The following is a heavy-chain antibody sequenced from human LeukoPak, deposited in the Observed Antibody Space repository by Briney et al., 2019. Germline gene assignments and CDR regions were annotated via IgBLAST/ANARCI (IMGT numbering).Heavy chain of an antibody. Sequence: ASVKVSCKASGGTFSSYAISWVRQAPGQGLEWMGRIIPIFGIANYAQKFQGRVTITADKSTSTAYMELSSLRSEDTAVYYCARLSRYYDSSGYYYSGWFDPWGQGTLVTVPS. CDR3: ARLSRYYDSSGYYYSGWFDP. J-gene: IGHJ5*02. V-gene: IGHV1-69*04. CDR1: GGTFSSYA. CDR2: IIPIFGIA. D-gene: IGHD3-22*01.